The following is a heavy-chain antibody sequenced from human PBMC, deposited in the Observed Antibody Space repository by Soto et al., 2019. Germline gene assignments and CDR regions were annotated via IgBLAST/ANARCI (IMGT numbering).Heavy chain of an antibody. D-gene: IGHD3-16*01. CDR1: GFTFSDYW. CDR2: IKGDGSRT. J-gene: IGHJ4*01. CDR3: GRGGYHAYYVDY. Sequence: EVQLVESGGGLVQPGGSLRVSCAASGFTFSDYWMHWVRQAPGKGLVWVSRIKGDGSRTAFADSVRGRFRISRDNAENKVYLQMSSLSAEDAAVYFCGRGGYHAYYVDYWGHGTLVTVSS. V-gene: IGHV3-74*01.